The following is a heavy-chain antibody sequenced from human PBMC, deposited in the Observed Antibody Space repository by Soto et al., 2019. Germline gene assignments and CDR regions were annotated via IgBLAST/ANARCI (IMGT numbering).Heavy chain of an antibody. J-gene: IGHJ4*02. CDR3: ANVDDFWTDTGLRFDY. CDR2: ISGRGGST. CDR1: GFTFSSYA. Sequence: GGSLRLSCAASGFTFSSYAMSWVRQAPGKGLEWVSAISGRGGSTYYADSVKGRFTIARDNSKNTLYLQMNRLRAEDTAVYYCANVDDFWTDTGLRFDYWGQGTLVTVSS. V-gene: IGHV3-23*01. D-gene: IGHD3-3*01.